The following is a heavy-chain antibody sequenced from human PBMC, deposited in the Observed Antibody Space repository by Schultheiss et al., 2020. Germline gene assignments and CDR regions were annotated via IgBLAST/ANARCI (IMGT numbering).Heavy chain of an antibody. CDR1: TYTFTSYW. CDR2: IYPDDSDT. J-gene: IGHJ4*02. D-gene: IGHD3-22*01. Sequence: GESLKISCKGSTYTFTSYWIGWVRQMPGKGLEWMGIIYPDDSDTRYSPSFQGQVTISADKSISTAYLQWSSLKASDTAMYYCARLTYSSGYLRYFDYWGQGTLVNVYS. CDR3: ARLTYSSGYLRYFDY. V-gene: IGHV5-51*01.